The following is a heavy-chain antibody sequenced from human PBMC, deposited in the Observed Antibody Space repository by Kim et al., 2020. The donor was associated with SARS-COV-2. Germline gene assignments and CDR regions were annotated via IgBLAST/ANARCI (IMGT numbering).Heavy chain of an antibody. V-gene: IGHV3-33*01. CDR1: GFTFSSYG. CDR3: ARDKRDSGSYYAWGYYYGRDV. J-gene: IGHJ6*02. Sequence: GGSLRLSCAASGFTFSSYGMHWVRQAPGKGLEWVAVIWYDGSNKYYADSVKGRFTISRDNSKNTLYLQMNSLRAEDTAVYYCARDKRDSGSYYAWGYYYGRDVWGQGTTVTVSS. CDR2: IWYDGSNK. D-gene: IGHD1-26*01.